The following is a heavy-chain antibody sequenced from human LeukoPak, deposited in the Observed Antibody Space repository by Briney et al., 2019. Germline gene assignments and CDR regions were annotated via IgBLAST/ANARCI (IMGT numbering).Heavy chain of an antibody. J-gene: IGHJ4*02. V-gene: IGHV5-51*01. CDR3: ARIFDPHYDFWSGYYPPVSYYFDY. D-gene: IGHD3-3*01. CDR2: IYPGDSDT. Sequence: GESLKISCKGSGYIFSSYWIGWVRQMPGKGLEWMGIIYPGDSDTRYSPSFQGQVTISADKSISTAYLQWSSLKASDTAMYYCARIFDPHYDFWSGYYPPVSYYFDYWGQGTLVTVSP. CDR1: GYIFSSYW.